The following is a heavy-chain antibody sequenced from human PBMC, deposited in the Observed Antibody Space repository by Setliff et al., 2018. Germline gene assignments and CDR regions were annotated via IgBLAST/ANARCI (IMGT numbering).Heavy chain of an antibody. CDR1: GFTFSTHA. J-gene: IGHJ4*02. D-gene: IGHD3-22*01. Sequence: GGSLRLSCAASGFTFSTHAMTWVRQAPGKGLEWVSTATTSGTYSYYADSVKGRFTISRDDSKNTLYLQMNSLRAEDTAVYYCAKDTHYYASSGYYCFDFWGQGTLVTVSS. CDR2: ATTSGTYS. CDR3: AKDTHYYASSGYYCFDF. V-gene: IGHV3-23*01.